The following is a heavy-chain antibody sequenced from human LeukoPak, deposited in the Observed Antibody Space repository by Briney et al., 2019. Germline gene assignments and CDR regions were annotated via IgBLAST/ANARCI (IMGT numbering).Heavy chain of an antibody. CDR1: GGSFSSYG. Sequence: GASVKVSCKASGGSFSSYGFSWVRQAPGQGLEWMGGIMPTFDTASYAQKFQGRVTITMDESTSTSYMELRSLRSEDTAVYYCATFYSSDYYYVYWGQGTLVTVSS. V-gene: IGHV1-69*05. CDR3: ATFYSSDYYYVY. D-gene: IGHD3-22*01. J-gene: IGHJ4*02. CDR2: IMPTFDTA.